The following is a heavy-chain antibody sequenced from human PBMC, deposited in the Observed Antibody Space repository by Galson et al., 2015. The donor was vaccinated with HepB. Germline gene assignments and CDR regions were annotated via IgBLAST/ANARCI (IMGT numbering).Heavy chain of an antibody. D-gene: IGHD5-18*01. CDR3: AKENGGYSYGYWYFDY. CDR2: ISYDGSNK. J-gene: IGHJ4*02. V-gene: IGHV3-30*18. Sequence: SLRLSCAASGFTFSSYGMHWVRQAPGKGLEWVAVISYDGSNKYYADSVKGRFTISRDNSKNTLYLQMNSLRAEDTAVYYCAKENGGYSYGYWYFDYWGQGTLVTVSS. CDR1: GFTFSSYG.